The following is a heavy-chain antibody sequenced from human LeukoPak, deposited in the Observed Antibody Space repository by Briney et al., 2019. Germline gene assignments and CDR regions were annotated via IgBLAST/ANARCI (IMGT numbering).Heavy chain of an antibody. CDR1: GFTFSNTW. Sequence: QPGGSLRLSCAASGFTFSNTWMAWVRQAPGKGLDWVANINQDGGTRQYADSVRGRFTISRDNAKNSLYLEMNSLRAEDTGLYHCARDMRGNLDYWGQGTLVTGSS. CDR2: INQDGGTR. CDR3: ARDMRGNLDY. J-gene: IGHJ4*02. D-gene: IGHD3-16*01. V-gene: IGHV3-7*01.